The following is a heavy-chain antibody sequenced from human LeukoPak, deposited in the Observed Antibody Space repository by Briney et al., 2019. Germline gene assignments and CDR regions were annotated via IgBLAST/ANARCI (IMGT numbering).Heavy chain of an antibody. Sequence: GGSLRLSCAASGFTFSSYWMSWVRPAPGKGLEWVANIKQDGSEKYYVDSVKGRFTISRDNAKNSLYLQMNSLRAEDTAVYYCVKGGGIVIRYFDFWGQGTLVTVSS. CDR2: IKQDGSEK. D-gene: IGHD3-22*01. CDR3: VKGGGIVIRYFDF. J-gene: IGHJ4*02. V-gene: IGHV3-7*03. CDR1: GFTFSSYW.